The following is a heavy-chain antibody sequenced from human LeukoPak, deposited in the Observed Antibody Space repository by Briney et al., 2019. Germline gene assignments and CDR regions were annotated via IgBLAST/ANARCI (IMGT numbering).Heavy chain of an antibody. CDR3: ARDGEMATSYFDY. V-gene: IGHV1-69*04. CDR1: GGTFSSYA. J-gene: IGHJ4*02. D-gene: IGHD5-12*01. Sequence: SVKVSCKASGGTFSSYAISWVRQAPGQGLEWMGRIIPILGIANYAQKFQGRVTITADKSTSTAYVELSSLRSEDTAVYYCARDGEMATSYFDYWGQGTLVTVSS. CDR2: IIPILGIA.